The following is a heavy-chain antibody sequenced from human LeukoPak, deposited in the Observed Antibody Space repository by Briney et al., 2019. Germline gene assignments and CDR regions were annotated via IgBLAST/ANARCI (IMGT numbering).Heavy chain of an antibody. J-gene: IGHJ4*02. Sequence: PSETLSLTCAVSGYSISSGYYWGWIRQPPGKGLEWIGSIYYSGSTYYNPSLKSRVTISVDTSKNQFTLKLSSVTAADTAVYYCAIPRYYDSSGYKVYYFDYWGQGTLVTVSS. CDR1: GYSISSGYY. V-gene: IGHV4-38-2*01. D-gene: IGHD3-22*01. CDR2: IYYSGST. CDR3: AIPRYYDSSGYKVYYFDY.